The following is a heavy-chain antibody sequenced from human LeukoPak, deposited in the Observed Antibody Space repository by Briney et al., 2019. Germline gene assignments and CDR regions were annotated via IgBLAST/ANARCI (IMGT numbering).Heavy chain of an antibody. J-gene: IGHJ4*02. CDR1: GFTFSTSA. Sequence: GESLRLSCAASGFTFSTSAMNLLRQVPGKGLEWVSSIDYDSSHIYYADSVRGRFTISRDNARNSVYLQMNSLRVEDTAVYYCARDPLRYLRVGHYDYWGQGTLVAVSS. CDR2: IDYDSSHI. CDR3: ARDPLRYLRVGHYDY. D-gene: IGHD3-9*01. V-gene: IGHV3-21*01.